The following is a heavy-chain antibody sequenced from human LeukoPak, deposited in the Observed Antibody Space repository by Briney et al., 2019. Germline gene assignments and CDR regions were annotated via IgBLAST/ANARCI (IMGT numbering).Heavy chain of an antibody. CDR1: GFTFDDYA. D-gene: IGHD5-12*01. CDR2: ICWNSGSI. Sequence: GGSLRLSCAASGFTFDDYAMHWVRQAPGKGLEGVSGICWNSGSIGYADSVKGRFTISRDNAKNSLYLQMNSLRAEDTALYYCAKEWLRFPGAFDIWGQGTMVTVSS. CDR3: AKEWLRFPGAFDI. V-gene: IGHV3-9*01. J-gene: IGHJ3*02.